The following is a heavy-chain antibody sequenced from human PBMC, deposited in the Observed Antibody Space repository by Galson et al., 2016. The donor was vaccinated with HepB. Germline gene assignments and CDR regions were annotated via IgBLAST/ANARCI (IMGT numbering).Heavy chain of an antibody. J-gene: IGHJ4*02. CDR3: ARGTRWGNSREALAY. CDR2: IYESGST. V-gene: IGHV4-34*01. Sequence: SETLSLTCAVYGGSFSGFYWTWIRQPPGKGLEWIGEIYESGSTKYSPSLKGRITITRDRSKKQFSLRLTSVTTADPAVYYWARGTRWGNSREALAYWGQGNLITVSS. CDR1: GGSFSGFY. D-gene: IGHD3-16*02.